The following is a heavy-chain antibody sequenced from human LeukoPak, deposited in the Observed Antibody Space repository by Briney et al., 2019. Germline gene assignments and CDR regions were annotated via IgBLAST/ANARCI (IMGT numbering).Heavy chain of an antibody. D-gene: IGHD7-27*01. J-gene: IGHJ4*02. CDR2: IKQDGSEK. CDR1: GFTFSSYW. V-gene: IGHV3-7*03. Sequence: GGSLRLSCAASGFTFSSYWMSWVRQAPGKGLEWVANIKQDGSEKYYVDSVKGRFTISGDNAKNSLYLQMNSLRAEDTAVYYCARDVNWGGTYFDYWGQGTLVTVSS. CDR3: ARDVNWGGTYFDY.